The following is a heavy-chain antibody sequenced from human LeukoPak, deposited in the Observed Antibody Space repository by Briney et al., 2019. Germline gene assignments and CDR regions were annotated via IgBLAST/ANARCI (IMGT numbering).Heavy chain of an antibody. CDR1: GYSISSGYY. J-gene: IGHJ4*02. CDR3: ARDRHYYDSSGYDY. CDR2: IYHSGST. D-gene: IGHD3-22*01. Sequence: SATLSLTCTVSGYSISSGYYWGWIRQPPGKGLEWIGSIYHSGSTYYNPSLKSRVTISVDTSKNQFSLKLSSVTAADTAVYYCARDRHYYDSSGYDYWGQGTLVTVSS. V-gene: IGHV4-38-2*02.